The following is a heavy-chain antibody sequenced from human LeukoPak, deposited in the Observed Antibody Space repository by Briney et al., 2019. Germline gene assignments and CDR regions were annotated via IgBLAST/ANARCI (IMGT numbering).Heavy chain of an antibody. Sequence: GRSLRLSCAASGFTFSDYYMSWIRQAPGKGLEWVSYISSSGNTIYYADSMKGRFTISRDNAKNSLYLQMNSLRAEDTAVYYCARASTYDSSGYLDFDYWGQGTLVTVSS. V-gene: IGHV3-11*04. CDR2: ISSSGNTI. CDR1: GFTFSDYY. D-gene: IGHD3-22*01. J-gene: IGHJ4*02. CDR3: ARASTYDSSGYLDFDY.